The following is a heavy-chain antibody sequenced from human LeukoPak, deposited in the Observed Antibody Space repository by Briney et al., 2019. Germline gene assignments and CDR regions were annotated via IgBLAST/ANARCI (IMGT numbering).Heavy chain of an antibody. CDR3: ARTPSGTYSYFDY. CDR2: IYYTGST. Sequence: SETLSLTCAVYGGSFNGYYWSWIRQPPGKGLEWIAYIYYTGSTNYDPKYNPSLKSRVTISVDTSKNQFSLKLSTVTAADTAVYYCARTPSGTYSYFDYWGQGTLVTVSS. D-gene: IGHD1-26*01. V-gene: IGHV4-59*01. J-gene: IGHJ4*02. CDR1: GGSFNGYY.